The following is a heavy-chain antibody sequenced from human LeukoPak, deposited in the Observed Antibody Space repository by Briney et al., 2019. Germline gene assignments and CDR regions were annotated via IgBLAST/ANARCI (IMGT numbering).Heavy chain of an antibody. CDR2: ISDSGGST. D-gene: IGHD1-26*01. Sequence: GGSLRLSCAASGFTFSSYAMSWVRQAPGKGLEWVSAISDSGGSTYYADSVKGRFTISRDNSKNTLYLQMNSLRAEDTAVYYCAKVGSSGSYYTGIDYWGQGTLVTVSS. J-gene: IGHJ4*02. V-gene: IGHV3-23*01. CDR3: AKVGSSGSYYTGIDY. CDR1: GFTFSSYA.